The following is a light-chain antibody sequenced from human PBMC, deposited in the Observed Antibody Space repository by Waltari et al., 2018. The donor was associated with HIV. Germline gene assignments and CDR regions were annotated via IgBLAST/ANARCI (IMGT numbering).Light chain of an antibody. V-gene: IGLV2-23*02. CDR3: CSYAGSSTWV. CDR2: EVS. Sequence: QSALTQPASVSGSPGQSITISCTGTSSHVGSYNLVSWYQQHPGKAPKLMIYEVSKRPSGVSNRFSGSKSGNTASLTISGLQAEDEADYYCCSYAGSSTWVFGGGTKLTVL. J-gene: IGLJ3*02. CDR1: SSHVGSYNL.